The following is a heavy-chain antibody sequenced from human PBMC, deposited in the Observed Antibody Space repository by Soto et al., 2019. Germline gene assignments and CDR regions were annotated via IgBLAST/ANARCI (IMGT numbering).Heavy chain of an antibody. CDR3: AVHLGQNYYTMDV. CDR1: GFTFSNFV. Sequence: EVHLLESGGGWVQPGGSLRLSCEASGFTFSNFVMSWVRHIPGKGLHWVSGITGSGGRAYYADSVKGRFTISRDNSRNRLYLQMSRLGAKDTVMYHCAVHLGQNYYTMDVWVQGTKVTVSS. CDR2: ITGSGGRA. J-gene: IGHJ6*02. V-gene: IGHV3-23*01.